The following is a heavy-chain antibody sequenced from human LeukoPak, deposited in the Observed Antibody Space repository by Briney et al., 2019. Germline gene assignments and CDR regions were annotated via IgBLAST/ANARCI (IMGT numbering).Heavy chain of an antibody. CDR1: GFTFSSYG. CDR2: IWYDGTNK. D-gene: IGHD3-22*01. CDR3: ARSPMNRYYYDSSGYYPKYYFDY. Sequence: GGSLRLSCAASGFTFSSYGMHWVRQAPGRGLEWVAVIWYDGTNKYYADSVKGRFTISRDNSKNTLYLQMNSLRAEDTAVYYCARSPMNRYYYDSSGYYPKYYFDYWGQGTLVTVSS. J-gene: IGHJ4*02. V-gene: IGHV3-33*01.